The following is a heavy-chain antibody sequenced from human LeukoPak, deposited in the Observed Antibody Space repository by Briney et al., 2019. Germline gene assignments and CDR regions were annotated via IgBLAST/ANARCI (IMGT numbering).Heavy chain of an antibody. V-gene: IGHV1-8*01. J-gene: IGHJ4*02. Sequence: ASVKVSCKASGYTFTSYDINWVRQATGQGLEWIGWMNPNSGNTGYAQKFQGRVTMTRNTSISTAYMELSSLRSEDTAVYYCAIYYYDSSGYYSAFDYWGQGTLVTVSS. CDR3: AIYYYDSSGYYSAFDY. D-gene: IGHD3-22*01. CDR1: GYTFTSYD. CDR2: MNPNSGNT.